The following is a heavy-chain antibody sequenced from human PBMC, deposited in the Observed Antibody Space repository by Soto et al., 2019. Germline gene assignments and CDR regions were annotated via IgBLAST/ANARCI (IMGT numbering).Heavy chain of an antibody. D-gene: IGHD6-19*01. Sequence: GGSLRLSCAASGFIVSSNYMSWVRQAPGKGLEWVSVIYSGGSTYYADSVKGRFTISRDNSKNTLYLQMNSLRAEDTAVYYCARFASGIYSSGRGYFDYWGQGTLVTVSS. J-gene: IGHJ4*02. CDR2: IYSGGST. CDR3: ARFASGIYSSGRGYFDY. CDR1: GFIVSSNY. V-gene: IGHV3-53*01.